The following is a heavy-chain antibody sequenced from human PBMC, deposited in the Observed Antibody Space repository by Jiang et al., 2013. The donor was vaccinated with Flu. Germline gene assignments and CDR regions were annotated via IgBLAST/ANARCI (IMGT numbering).Heavy chain of an antibody. J-gene: IGHJ4*02. CDR3: ARTRSSLVGASDY. V-gene: IGHV2-70*11. Sequence: QTLTLTCTFSGFSLSTSGMCVSWIRQPPGKALEWLARIDWDDDKYYSTSLKTRLTISKDTSKTQVVLTMTNMGPADTATYYCARTRSSLVGASDYWGQGTLVTVSS. D-gene: IGHD1-26*01. CDR1: GFSLSTSGMC. CDR2: IDWDDDK.